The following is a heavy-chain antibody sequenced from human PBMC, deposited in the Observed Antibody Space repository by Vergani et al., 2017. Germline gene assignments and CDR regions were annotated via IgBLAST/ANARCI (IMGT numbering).Heavy chain of an antibody. V-gene: IGHV4-38-2*01. CDR2: IYHSGST. J-gene: IGHJ4*02. CDR3: ARQNCGGDCLDFDY. D-gene: IGHD2-21*02. CDR1: GYSISSGYY. Sequence: QVQLQESGPGLVKPSETLSLTCAVSGYSISSGYYWGWIRQPPGKGLEWIGSIYHSGSTYYNPSLKSRVTISVDTSKNQFSLKLSSVTVADTAVYYCARQNCGGDCLDFDYWGQGTLVTVSS.